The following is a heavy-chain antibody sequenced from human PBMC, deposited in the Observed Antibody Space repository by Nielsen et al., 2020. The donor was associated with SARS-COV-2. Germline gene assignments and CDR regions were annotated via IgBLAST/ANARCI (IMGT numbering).Heavy chain of an antibody. V-gene: IGHV3-30-3*01. CDR2: ISYDGSNK. CDR1: GFDLRTYA. D-gene: IGHD5-12*01. J-gene: IGHJ3*02. Sequence: SLKISSASSGFDLRTYAMHWVRQAPGKGLEWVAVISYDGSNKYYADSVKGRFTISRDNSKNTLYLQMNSLRAEDTAVYYCAKALGGGYYDAFDIWGQGTMVTVSS. CDR3: AKALGGGYYDAFDI.